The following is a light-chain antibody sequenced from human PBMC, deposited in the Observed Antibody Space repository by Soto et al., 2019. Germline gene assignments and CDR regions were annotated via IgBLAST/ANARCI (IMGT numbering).Light chain of an antibody. CDR2: EVS. CDR3: SSYTDTGHVV. Sequence: QSALTQPASVSGSPGQSITISCTGTISDVGGHGYVSWYQQHPGKAPKLMIFEVSDRPSGASIRFSGSKSGNTASLTISGLQTEDEADYYCSSYTDTGHVVFGRGTKLTVL. J-gene: IGLJ2*01. V-gene: IGLV2-14*01. CDR1: ISDVGGHGY.